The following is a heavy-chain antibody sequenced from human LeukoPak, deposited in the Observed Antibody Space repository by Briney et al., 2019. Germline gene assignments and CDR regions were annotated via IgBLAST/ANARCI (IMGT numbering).Heavy chain of an antibody. V-gene: IGHV1-2*06. J-gene: IGHJ4*02. CDR3: ARGRRSGGSCYSDY. Sequence: GASVKVSCHASGYTFTGYYMHWVRQAPGQGLEWMGRINPNSGGTNYAQKFQGRVTLTRDTSISTAYMELSRLRSDDTAVYYCARGRRSGGSCYSDYWGQGTLVTVSS. CDR1: GYTFTGYY. CDR2: INPNSGGT. D-gene: IGHD2-15*01.